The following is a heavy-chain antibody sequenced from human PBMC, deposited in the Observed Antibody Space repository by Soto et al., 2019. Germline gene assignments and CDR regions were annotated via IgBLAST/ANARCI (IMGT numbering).Heavy chain of an antibody. J-gene: IGHJ4*01. D-gene: IGHD3-16*01. Sequence: GKGLEGVSAISGSGGSTSYADSVKGRFTISRDNSKNTLYLQMNSLRAEDTAVYYCAKGGMSHNSYDPIWGSPFDYWGHGTLVTVSS. CDR2: ISGSGGST. CDR3: AKGGMSHNSYDPIWGSPFDY. V-gene: IGHV3-23*01.